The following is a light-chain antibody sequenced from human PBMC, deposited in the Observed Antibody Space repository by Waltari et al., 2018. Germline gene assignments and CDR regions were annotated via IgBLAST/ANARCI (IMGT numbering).Light chain of an antibody. CDR2: QDT. CDR3: QVWDTTTAV. J-gene: IGLJ3*02. Sequence: SYDLTQSPTVSFSPGQTARITCSGDKLEDQYANWYQQKAGQSPVLVIYQDTKRPLGIPGRFSGSSSGNTATLTISGTQSLDEADYCCQVWDTTTAVFGGGTKVTVL. V-gene: IGLV3-1*01. CDR1: KLEDQY.